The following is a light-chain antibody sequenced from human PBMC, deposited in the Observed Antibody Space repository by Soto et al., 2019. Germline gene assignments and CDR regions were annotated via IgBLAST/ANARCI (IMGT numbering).Light chain of an antibody. V-gene: IGLV2-14*01. Sequence: QSALTQPASVSGSPGQSITISCTGTSSDVGGYNYVSWYQQHPGKAPKLMIYEVSNRPSGLSNRFSGSKSGNTASLTISGLQAEDEADYYCSSYTTSSTDVVFGGGTQLTVL. J-gene: IGLJ7*01. CDR2: EVS. CDR1: SSDVGGYNY. CDR3: SSYTTSSTDVV.